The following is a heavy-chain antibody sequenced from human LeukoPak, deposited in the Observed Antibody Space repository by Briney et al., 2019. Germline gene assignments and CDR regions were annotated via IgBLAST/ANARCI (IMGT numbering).Heavy chain of an antibody. V-gene: IGHV1-69*13. CDR3: ARDLRDIVVVPAASHYYYYGMDV. Sequence: SVKVSCKASGGTFSSYAISWVRQAPGQGLEWMGGIIPIFGKANYAQKFQGRVTITADESTSTAYMELSSLRSEDTAVYYCARDLRDIVVVPAASHYYYYGMDVWGKGTTVTVSS. J-gene: IGHJ6*04. CDR2: IIPIFGKA. D-gene: IGHD2-2*01. CDR1: GGTFSSYA.